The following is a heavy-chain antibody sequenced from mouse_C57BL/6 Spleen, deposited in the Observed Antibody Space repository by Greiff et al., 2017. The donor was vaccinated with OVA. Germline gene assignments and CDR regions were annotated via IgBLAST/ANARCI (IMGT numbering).Heavy chain of an antibody. Sequence: EVKVVESGGDLVKPGGSLKLSCAASGFTFSSYGMSWVRQTPDKRLEWVATISSGGSYTYYPDSVTGRFTISRDNAKNTLYLQRSSLKSEDTAIDYCARQAYGNYYWYFDVWGTGTTVTVSS. CDR3: ARQAYGNYYWYFDV. J-gene: IGHJ1*03. CDR1: GFTFSSYG. D-gene: IGHD2-1*01. CDR2: ISSGGSYT. V-gene: IGHV5-6*01.